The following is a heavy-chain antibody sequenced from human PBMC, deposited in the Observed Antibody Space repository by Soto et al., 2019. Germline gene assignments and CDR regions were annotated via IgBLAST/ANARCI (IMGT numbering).Heavy chain of an antibody. D-gene: IGHD3-3*01. V-gene: IGHV3-21*01. J-gene: IGHJ6*02. CDR1: GFTFSSYS. CDR2: ISSSSSYI. CDR3: AGGYYTSYYYYYGMDV. Sequence: EVQLVESGGGLVKPGGSLRLSCAASGFTFSSYSMNWVRQAPGKGLEWGSSISSSSSYIYYADSVKGRFTISRDNAKNSLYLQMHSLRAEDTAVYXCAGGYYTSYYYYYGMDVWGQGTTVTVS.